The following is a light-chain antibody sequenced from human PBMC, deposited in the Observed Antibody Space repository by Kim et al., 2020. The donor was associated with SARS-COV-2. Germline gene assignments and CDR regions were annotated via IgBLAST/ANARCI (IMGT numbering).Light chain of an antibody. CDR1: SGSIASNY. V-gene: IGLV6-57*04. J-gene: IGLJ1*01. CDR3: QSYDSSSFYV. Sequence: LTQPHSVSESPGKTVTISCTRTSGSIASNYMHWYQQRPGSAPIIVIFEDNQRPSGVPDRFSGSIDSSSNSAYLTISGVQTEDEADYYCQSYDSSSFYVFGTGTKVTVL. CDR2: EDN.